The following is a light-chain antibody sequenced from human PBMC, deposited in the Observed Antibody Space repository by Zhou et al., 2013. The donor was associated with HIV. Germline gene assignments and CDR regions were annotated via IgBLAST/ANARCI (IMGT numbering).Light chain of an antibody. J-gene: IGKJ4*01. Sequence: DIQMTQSPSSVSASVGDRVILTCRASQDINTDLAWYQQKPGRAPNLLIYGASRVQNGVPSRFSGSGSGTEFSLTINGLQPEDVATYYCQKYNSAPPLTFGGGTKVEIK. CDR3: QKYNSAPPLT. CDR2: GAS. CDR1: QDINTD. V-gene: IGKV1-12*01.